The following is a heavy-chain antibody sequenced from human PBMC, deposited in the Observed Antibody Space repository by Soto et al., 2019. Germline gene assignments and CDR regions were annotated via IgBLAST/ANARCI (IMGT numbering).Heavy chain of an antibody. CDR3: ARGHYGGHGLDV. CDR1: DGALSSGGHA. CDR2: IYLTGIT. V-gene: IGHV4-30-2*01. Sequence: QLQLQESGSGLVNPSQTLSLTCAVIDGALSSGGHAWTLIRQPPGKGLEWIGHIYLTGITYYNPSLKSRVTLSVYRSKNQFSLTLSSVTAADTAVYYCARGHYGGHGLDVWGQGTTVTVSS. J-gene: IGHJ6*02. D-gene: IGHD4-17*01.